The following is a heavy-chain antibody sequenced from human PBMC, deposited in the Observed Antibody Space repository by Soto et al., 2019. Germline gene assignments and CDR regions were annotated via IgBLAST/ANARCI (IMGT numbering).Heavy chain of an antibody. CDR3: ARASSAGAPITMVRGVIPHYYYYMDV. D-gene: IGHD3-10*01. J-gene: IGHJ6*03. CDR2: IYYDGST. V-gene: IGHV4-39*01. Sequence: SETLSLTCTVSGGSISSSNYYWGWIRQPPGKGLEWIGSIYYDGSTYYNPSLTSRVTISVDTSKNQFSLKLSSVTAADTAVYYCARASSAGAPITMVRGVIPHYYYYMDVWGKGTTVTVSS. CDR1: GGSISSSNYY.